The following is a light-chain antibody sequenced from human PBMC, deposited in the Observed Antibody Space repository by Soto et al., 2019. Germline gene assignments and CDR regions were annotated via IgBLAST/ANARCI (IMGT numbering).Light chain of an antibody. CDR2: DVS. CDR1: SSDVGGYNY. V-gene: IGLV2-14*01. J-gene: IGLJ1*01. Sequence: QRVLTQPASVSGAPGQSITISCTGTSSDVGGYNYVSWYQQHPGKAPKLMIYDVSNRPSGVSNRFSGSKSGNTASLTISGLQAEDEADYYCSSYTSSSYGFGTGTKVTVL. CDR3: SSYTSSSYG.